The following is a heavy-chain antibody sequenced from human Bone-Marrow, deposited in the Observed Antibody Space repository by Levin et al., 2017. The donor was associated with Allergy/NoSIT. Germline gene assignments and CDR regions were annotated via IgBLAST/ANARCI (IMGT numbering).Heavy chain of an antibody. J-gene: IGHJ4*02. V-gene: IGHV3-21*01. CDR2: ISSSSSYI. Sequence: GGSLRLSCAASGFTFSSYSMNWVRQAPGKGLEWVSSISSSSSYIYYADSVKGRFTISRDNAKNSLYLQMNSLRAEDTAVYYCARQEGITIFGVVIGPPPYFDYWGQGTLVTVSS. CDR3: ARQEGITIFGVVIGPPPYFDY. D-gene: IGHD3-3*01. CDR1: GFTFSSYS.